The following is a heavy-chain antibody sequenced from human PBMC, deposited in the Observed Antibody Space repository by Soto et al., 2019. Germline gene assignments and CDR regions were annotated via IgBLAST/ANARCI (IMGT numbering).Heavy chain of an antibody. Sequence: SETLSLTCTVSGGSISSYFYIWVRQPPGKGLEWIGSVYYTGTTDYNPSLKSRVTISVDTSKTQFSLNLRSVTAADTAVYYCARDLAAVPRGFDYWRRVPLVTVSS. V-gene: IGHV4-59*01. J-gene: IGHJ4*02. CDR2: VYYTGTT. CDR1: GGSISSYF. D-gene: IGHD6-13*01. CDR3: ARDLAAVPRGFDY.